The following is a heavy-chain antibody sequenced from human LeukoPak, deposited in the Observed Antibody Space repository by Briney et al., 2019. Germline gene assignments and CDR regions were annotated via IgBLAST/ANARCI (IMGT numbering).Heavy chain of an antibody. V-gene: IGHV3-21*01. CDR1: GFTFSSYS. CDR3: AKDLRNGMDV. CDR2: ISSSSSYI. Sequence: GGSLRLSCAASGFTFSSYSMNWVRQAPGKGLEWVSSISSSSSYIYYADSVKGRFTISRDNSKNTLYLQMNSLRAEDTAVYYCAKDLRNGMDVWGQGTTVTVSS. J-gene: IGHJ6*02.